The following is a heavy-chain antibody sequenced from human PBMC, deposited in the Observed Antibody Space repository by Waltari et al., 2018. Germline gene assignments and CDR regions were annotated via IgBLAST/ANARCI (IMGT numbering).Heavy chain of an antibody. CDR2: IDPGGRTI. D-gene: IGHD2-8*02. J-gene: IGHJ4*02. CDR3: ARDLVGKDDF. V-gene: IGHV3-74*01. CDR1: GFTVRNDR. Sequence: EVQLVESGGGLVQPGGSLRLSCAASGFTVRNDRMHWVRQAPGKGLVWVARIDPGGRTINHADSVRGRFTISRDDAKDTLYLQMDSLRPEDTAVYHCARDLVGKDDFWGQGTLVIVSS.